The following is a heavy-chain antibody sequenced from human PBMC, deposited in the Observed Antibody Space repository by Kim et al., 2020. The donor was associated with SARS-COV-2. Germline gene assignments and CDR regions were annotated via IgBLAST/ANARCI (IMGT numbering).Heavy chain of an antibody. CDR3: ARRIAVAGNAFDY. J-gene: IGHJ4*02. CDR2: IIPIFGTA. D-gene: IGHD6-19*01. V-gene: IGHV1-69*13. CDR1: GGTFSSYA. Sequence: SVKVSCKASGGTFSSYAISWVRQAPGQGLEWMGGIIPIFGTANYAQKFQGRVTITADESTSTAYMELSSLRSEDTAVYYCARRIAVAGNAFDYWGQGTLVTVSS.